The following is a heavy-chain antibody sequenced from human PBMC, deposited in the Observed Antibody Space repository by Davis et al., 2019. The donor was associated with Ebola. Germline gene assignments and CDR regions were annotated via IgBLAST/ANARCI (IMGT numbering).Heavy chain of an antibody. CDR1: GYIFPSYG. CDR3: ARGLLDHGDYAGWGLDV. J-gene: IGHJ6*02. Sequence: SVTVSCKASGYIFPSYGIGWVRQAPGQGLEWMGWITPYNGRANYGQKFQGRVTMTTDTSTTSAYMELRSLTSDDTAVYYCARGLLDHGDYAGWGLDVWGQGTTVTVSS. D-gene: IGHD4-17*01. V-gene: IGHV1-18*01. CDR2: ITPYNGRA.